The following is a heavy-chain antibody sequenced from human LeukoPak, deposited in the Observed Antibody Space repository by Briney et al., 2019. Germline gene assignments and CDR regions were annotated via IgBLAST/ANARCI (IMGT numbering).Heavy chain of an antibody. D-gene: IGHD2-15*01. Sequence: ASVKVSCKASGYTFTGYYIHWVRQAPGQGLEWMGWINPKSGGTKIAQKFQGRVTITADKSTSTAYMELSSLRSEDTAVYYCAREVVAATPDAFDIWGQGTMVTVSS. CDR3: AREVVAATPDAFDI. J-gene: IGHJ3*02. CDR1: GYTFTGYY. V-gene: IGHV1-2*02. CDR2: INPKSGGT.